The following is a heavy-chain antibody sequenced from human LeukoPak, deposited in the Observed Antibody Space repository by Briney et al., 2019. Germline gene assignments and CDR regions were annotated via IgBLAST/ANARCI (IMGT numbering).Heavy chain of an antibody. Sequence: GGSLRLSCAASGFTFSSYAMSWVRQAPGKGLEWVSAISGSGGSTYYADSVKGRFTISRDNSKNTLYLQMNSLRAEDTAVYYCARDQRSSSGWYNWFDPWGQGTLVTVSS. CDR1: GFTFSSYA. D-gene: IGHD6-19*01. CDR3: ARDQRSSSGWYNWFDP. CDR2: ISGSGGST. J-gene: IGHJ5*02. V-gene: IGHV3-23*01.